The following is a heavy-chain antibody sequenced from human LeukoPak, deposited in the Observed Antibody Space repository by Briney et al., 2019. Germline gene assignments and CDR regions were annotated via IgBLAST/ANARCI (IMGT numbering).Heavy chain of an antibody. J-gene: IGHJ4*02. Sequence: ASVKVSCKPSGYTFTSCGISWVRQAPGQGLEWMGWISGYNGNTHYAQKFQGRVTMTTETSTSTAYMELRSLRSDDTAVYYCARSAESSSWVEFDYWGQGTLVTVSS. CDR1: GYTFTSCG. CDR3: ARSAESSSWVEFDY. CDR2: ISGYNGNT. V-gene: IGHV1-18*01. D-gene: IGHD6-13*01.